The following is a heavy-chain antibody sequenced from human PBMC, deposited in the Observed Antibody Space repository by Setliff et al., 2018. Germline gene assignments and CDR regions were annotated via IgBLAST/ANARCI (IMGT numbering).Heavy chain of an antibody. CDR3: AKQGDLAFDY. J-gene: IGHJ4*02. CDR2: INPKSGRT. CDR1: GYPFVGYF. V-gene: IGHV1-2*02. Sequence: VKVSCKTSGYPFVGYFIYWMRQAPGQGLEWVGWINPKSGRTKYAVKFQGRVTMTRDTSSSTIYMEVNSLTSDDTAVYFCAKQGDLAFDYWGQGTQVTVSS. D-gene: IGHD3-16*01.